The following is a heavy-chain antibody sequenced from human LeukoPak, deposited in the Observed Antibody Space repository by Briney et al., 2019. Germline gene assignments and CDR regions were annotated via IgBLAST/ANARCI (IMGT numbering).Heavy chain of an antibody. CDR1: GGSFSGYY. J-gene: IGHJ5*02. CDR3: ARGGGGMRIYGKDWFDP. V-gene: IGHV4-34*01. D-gene: IGHD3-16*01. Sequence: SETLSLTCAVYGGSFSGYYWSWIRQPPGKGLEWIGEINHSGSTNNNPSLKSRVTISVDTSKNQFSLKLSSVTAADTAVYYCARGGGGMRIYGKDWFDPWGQGTLVTVSS. CDR2: INHSGST.